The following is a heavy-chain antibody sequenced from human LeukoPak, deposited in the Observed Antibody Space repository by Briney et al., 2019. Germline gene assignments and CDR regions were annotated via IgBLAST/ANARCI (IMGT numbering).Heavy chain of an antibody. CDR1: GFAFSNYA. D-gene: IGHD2-8*01. CDR2: ISTNGGGT. V-gene: IGHV3-64*04. Sequence: PGGSLRLSCSASGFAFSNYAMHWVRQAPGKGLEYVSAISTNGGGTYYADSVKGRFTISRDNSKNTLYLQMNSLRAEDTAVYYCARGPERTGVGTRYYYDMDVWGQGTTVTVSS. J-gene: IGHJ6*02. CDR3: ARGPERTGVGTRYYYDMDV.